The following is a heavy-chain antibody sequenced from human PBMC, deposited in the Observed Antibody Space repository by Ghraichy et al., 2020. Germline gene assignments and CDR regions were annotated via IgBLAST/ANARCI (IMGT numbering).Heavy chain of an antibody. CDR3: ARDGSKDVNGLFYGLDI. Sequence: LGRISYSGATKYYPSLKSRLIISVDTSKNEVSLEVTSVTAADTAVYYCARDGSKDVNGLFYGLDIWGRGSTV. D-gene: IGHD3-10*02. J-gene: IGHJ6*02. CDR2: ISYSGAT. V-gene: IGHV4-59*01.